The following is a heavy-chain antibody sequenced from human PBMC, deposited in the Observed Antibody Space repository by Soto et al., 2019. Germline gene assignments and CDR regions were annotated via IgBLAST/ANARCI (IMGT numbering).Heavy chain of an antibody. Sequence: QVQLVQSGAEVKRPGSSVKVSCKAAGDTFSFYSINWVRQAPGLGLEWMGRVNPILSMSNYAQRFQGRVTMTADQSTSTAYMELSGLRSDDTAMYSCATSYASGYRAFDYWGQCTLVTVSS. CDR1: GDTFSFYS. CDR3: ATSYASGYRAFDY. D-gene: IGHD3-16*01. CDR2: VNPILSMS. V-gene: IGHV1-69*04. J-gene: IGHJ4*02.